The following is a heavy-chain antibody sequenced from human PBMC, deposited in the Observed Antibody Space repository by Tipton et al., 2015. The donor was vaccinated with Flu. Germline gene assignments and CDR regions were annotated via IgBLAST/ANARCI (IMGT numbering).Heavy chain of an antibody. CDR2: IYPGDSNT. CDR1: GYSFSTFW. D-gene: IGHD1-26*01. V-gene: IGHV5-51*03. J-gene: IGHJ3*02. CDR3: AASVGAYAFDI. Sequence: QLVQSGVEVKKPGESLKISCRASGYSFSTFWIGWVRQMPGKGLEWMRMIYPGDSNTKYSPSFQGQVTISVDKSMSTAYLQWHSLKASDTAMYFCAASVGAYAFDIWGQGTVVTVSS.